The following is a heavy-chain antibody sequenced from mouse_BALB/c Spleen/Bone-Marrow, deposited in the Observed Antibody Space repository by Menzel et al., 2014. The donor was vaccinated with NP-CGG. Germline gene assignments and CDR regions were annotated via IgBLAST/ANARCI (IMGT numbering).Heavy chain of an antibody. CDR3: ARRGTGVDY. CDR1: GYTFTNYW. CDR2: IYPGGGYT. J-gene: IGHJ2*01. D-gene: IGHD4-1*01. Sequence: QVQLQQSGAELVRPGTSVKISCKVSGYTFTNYWLGLVKQRPGLGLEWIGDIYPGGGYTNYNEKFKGKATLTADTSSSTAYMQLSSLTSEDSAVYFCARRGTGVDYWGQGTTLTVSS. V-gene: IGHV1-63*02.